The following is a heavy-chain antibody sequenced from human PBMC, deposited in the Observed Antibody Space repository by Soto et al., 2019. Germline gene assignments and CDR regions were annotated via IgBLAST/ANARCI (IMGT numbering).Heavy chain of an antibody. V-gene: IGHV5-10-1*01. CDR2: IDPSDSQT. J-gene: IGHJ4*02. Sequence: GESLKISCKGSGYSFAGYWITWVRQKPGKGLEWMGRIDPSDSQTYYSPSFRGHVTISVTKSITTVFLQWSSLRASNTAMYYCARQIYDSDTGPNFQYYFDSWGQGTPVTVSS. D-gene: IGHD3-22*01. CDR1: GYSFAGYW. CDR3: ARQIYDSDTGPNFQYYFDS.